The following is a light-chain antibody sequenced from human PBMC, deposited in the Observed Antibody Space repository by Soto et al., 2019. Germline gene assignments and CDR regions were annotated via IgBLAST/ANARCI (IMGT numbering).Light chain of an antibody. V-gene: IGKV1-39*01. CDR3: QQSYSRT. CDR1: QSISSY. J-gene: IGKJ1*01. Sequence: DIQMTQSPSSLSASIGDRVTITCRASQSISSYLNWYQQKPGQAPKLLIYAASSLRSGVPSRFSGSGSGTDLTLAISSLQPEDFATYYCQQSYSRTFGQGTKVEIK. CDR2: AAS.